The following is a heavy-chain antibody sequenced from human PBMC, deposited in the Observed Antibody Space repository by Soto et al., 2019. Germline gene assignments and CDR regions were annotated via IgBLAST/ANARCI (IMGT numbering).Heavy chain of an antibody. CDR1: GGSISSYR. CDR2: LNTYGNT. Sequence: SETLSLTCSVSGGSISSYRWSWIRQPAGKGLEWIGRLNTYGNTHYNPSLKSRVTVSVDTSRNQFFLTLRSVTAADSAVYHCGRESGETWDYEASWGQGTPVTVSS. V-gene: IGHV4-4*07. D-gene: IGHD1-7*01. J-gene: IGHJ5*02. CDR3: GRESGETWDYEAS.